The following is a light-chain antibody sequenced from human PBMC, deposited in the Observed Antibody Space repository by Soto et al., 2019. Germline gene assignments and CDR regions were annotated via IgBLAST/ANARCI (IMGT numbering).Light chain of an antibody. CDR1: QNIYSN. CDR2: RAS. V-gene: IGKV3-15*01. Sequence: IVMTQSPATLSVSPGERATLSCRASQNIYSNIAWYQQRPGQAPRLLIYRASTRAPGVPARFSGSGSGTEFTLTISSLQSEDFAVYYCQQYGSSLGTFGGGTKVDIK. CDR3: QQYGSSLGT. J-gene: IGKJ4*01.